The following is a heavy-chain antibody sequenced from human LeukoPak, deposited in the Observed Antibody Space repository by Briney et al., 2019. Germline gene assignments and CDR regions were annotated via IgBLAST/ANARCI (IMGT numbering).Heavy chain of an antibody. CDR1: GGSISSSSYY. Sequence: PSETLSLTCTVSGGSISSSSYYWGWIRQPPGKGLEWIGSIYYSGSTYYNPSLKSRVTISVDTSKNQFSLKLSSVTAADTAVYYCAKMATPSYWYFDLWGRGTLVTVSS. CDR3: AKMATPSYWYFDL. V-gene: IGHV4-39*07. CDR2: IYYSGST. D-gene: IGHD5-24*01. J-gene: IGHJ2*01.